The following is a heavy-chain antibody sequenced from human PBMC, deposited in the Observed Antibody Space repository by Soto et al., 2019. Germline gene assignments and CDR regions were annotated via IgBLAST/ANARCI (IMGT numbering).Heavy chain of an antibody. D-gene: IGHD5-18*01. CDR3: SKGDTTMITDYYAMDV. V-gene: IGHV3-23*01. Sequence: GGSLRLTCAVSGVTFTSYAMSWVRQAPGKRLERVSGISGSGGSEFYAASVKSRFTISRDNSKNPLYLQMKTLRAEDTAVYYCSKGDTTMITDYYAMDVWGQGXTVTVSS. CDR1: GVTFTSYA. J-gene: IGHJ6*02. CDR2: ISGSGGSE.